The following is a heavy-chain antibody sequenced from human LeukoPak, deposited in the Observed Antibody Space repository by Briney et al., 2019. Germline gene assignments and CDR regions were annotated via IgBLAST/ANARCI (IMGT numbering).Heavy chain of an antibody. CDR3: ARVYGYNFGYFDY. Sequence: SETLSLTCTVSGGSIGSYYWNWIRQPPGKGLEWIGHIFYTGSTNYNPSLKSRVALSVDTSKNHFSLKLSSVTAADTAVYYCARVYGYNFGYFDYWGQGTLVTVSS. V-gene: IGHV4-59*01. CDR1: GGSIGSYY. J-gene: IGHJ4*02. CDR2: IFYTGST. D-gene: IGHD5-24*01.